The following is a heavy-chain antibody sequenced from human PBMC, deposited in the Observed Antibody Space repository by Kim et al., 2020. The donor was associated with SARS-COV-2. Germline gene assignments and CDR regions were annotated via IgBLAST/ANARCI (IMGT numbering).Heavy chain of an antibody. D-gene: IGHD3-22*01. Sequence: SLKSRVTISVDTSKNQFSLKLSSVTAADTAVYYCARIPRRFYYDSSGGYWGQGTLVTVSS. V-gene: IGHV4-34*01. CDR3: ARIPRRFYYDSSGGY. J-gene: IGHJ4*02.